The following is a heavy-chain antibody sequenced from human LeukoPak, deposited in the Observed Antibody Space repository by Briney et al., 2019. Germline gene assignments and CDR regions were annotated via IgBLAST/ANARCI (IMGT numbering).Heavy chain of an antibody. CDR2: IAGGDEST. V-gene: IGHV3-23*01. CDR3: ARGVYWSLDY. D-gene: IGHD1-1*01. CDR1: GFIFNANG. Sequence: GGSLRLSCAISGFIFNANGMNWVRQSPGKGLEWLATIAGGDESTYYADSVKGRFAISRDNSKNTVFLHMNSLRVEDTAVYYCARGVYWSLDYWGQGTPVTVSS. J-gene: IGHJ4*02.